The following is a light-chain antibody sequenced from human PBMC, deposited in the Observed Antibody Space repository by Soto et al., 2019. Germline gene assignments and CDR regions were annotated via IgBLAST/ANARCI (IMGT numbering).Light chain of an antibody. CDR2: GTF. CDR3: QHLNNYPPFT. J-gene: IGKJ3*01. V-gene: IGKV1-9*01. CDR1: QDIKTY. Sequence: IQLTQSPSSLSASVGDRVSITCRASQDIKTYLAWYQQKEGKSPKLIISGTFTLQSGVTSRFNGSGSGTDFTLTISRLQPEDFATYYCQHLNNYPPFTFGPGTKVDLE.